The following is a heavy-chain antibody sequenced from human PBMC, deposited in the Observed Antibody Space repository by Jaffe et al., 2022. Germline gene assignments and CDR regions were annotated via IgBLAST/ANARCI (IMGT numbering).Heavy chain of an antibody. CDR3: ARLATSGAAAGSYDY. V-gene: IGHV4-38-2*01. Sequence: QVQLRESGPGLVEPSETLSLTCAVSGYSITSGYYWGWIRQPPEKGLEWIGSIYHSGSTYYNPSLKSRVTLSVDTSKNQFSLKLSSVTAADTAVYYCARLATSGAAAGSYDYWGQGTLVTVSS. D-gene: IGHD6-13*01. CDR1: GYSITSGYY. J-gene: IGHJ4*02. CDR2: IYHSGST.